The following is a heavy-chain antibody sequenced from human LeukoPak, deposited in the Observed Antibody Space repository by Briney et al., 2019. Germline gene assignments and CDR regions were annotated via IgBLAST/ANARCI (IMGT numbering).Heavy chain of an antibody. CDR3: AKDREGLSSGYDLEYFDY. J-gene: IGHJ4*02. D-gene: IGHD5-12*01. Sequence: PGGSLRLSCSASGFTFSGYAMHWVRQAPGKGLEYVSATSNGVSTYYADSVKGRFTISRDNSKNTLFLQMNSLRAEDTAVYYCAKDREGLSSGYDLEYFDYWGQGTLVTVSS. CDR1: GFTFSGYA. CDR2: TSNGVST. V-gene: IGHV3-64*04.